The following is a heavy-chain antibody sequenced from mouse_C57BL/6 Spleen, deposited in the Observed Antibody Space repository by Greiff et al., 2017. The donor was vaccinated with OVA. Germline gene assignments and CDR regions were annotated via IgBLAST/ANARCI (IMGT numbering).Heavy chain of an antibody. CDR2: ISDGGSYT. CDR1: GFTFSSYA. D-gene: IGHD1-1*01. Sequence: EVMLVESGGGLVKPGGSLKLSCAASGFTFSSYAMSWVRQTPEKRLEWVATISDGGSYTYYPDNVKGRFTISRDNAKNNLYLQMSHLKSEDTAMYYCAREPPTVVATDYAMDYWGQGTSVTVSS. J-gene: IGHJ4*01. V-gene: IGHV5-4*01. CDR3: AREPPTVVATDYAMDY.